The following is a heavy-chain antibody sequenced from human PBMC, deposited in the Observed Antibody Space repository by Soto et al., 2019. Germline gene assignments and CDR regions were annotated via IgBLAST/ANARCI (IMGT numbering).Heavy chain of an antibody. CDR2: IYYSGST. Sequence: SETLSLTCTVSGGSISSGGYYWSWIRQHPGKGLEWIGYIYYSGSTYYNPSLKSRVTISVDTSKNQFSLKLSSVTAADTAVYYCARDRYSYGARGMDVWGQGTTVTVSS. J-gene: IGHJ6*02. D-gene: IGHD5-18*01. CDR3: ARDRYSYGARGMDV. CDR1: GGSISSGGYY. V-gene: IGHV4-31*03.